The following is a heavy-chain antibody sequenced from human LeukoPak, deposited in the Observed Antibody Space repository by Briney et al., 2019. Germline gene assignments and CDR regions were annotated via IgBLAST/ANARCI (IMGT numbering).Heavy chain of an antibody. CDR1: GDSVSSNSAA. CDR3: ARDDLQVVRRLGRNTEYYYYYYMDV. D-gene: IGHD6-13*01. Sequence: SQTLSLTCAISGDSVSSNSAAWNWIRQSPSRGLEWLGRTYYRSKWYNDYAVSVKSRITINPDTSKNQFSMQLNSVTPEDTAVYYCARDDLQVVRRLGRNTEYYYYYYMDVWGKGTTVTVSS. CDR2: TYYRSKWYN. V-gene: IGHV6-1*01. J-gene: IGHJ6*03.